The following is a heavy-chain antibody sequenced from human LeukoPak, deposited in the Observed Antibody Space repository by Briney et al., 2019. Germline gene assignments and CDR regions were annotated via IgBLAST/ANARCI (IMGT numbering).Heavy chain of an antibody. Sequence: SETLSLTCTVSGGSISSGGYYWSWIRQHPGKGLEWIGYIYYSGSTYYNPSLKSRVTISVDTSKNQFSLKLSSVTAADTAVYYCARVRSSLNFDYWGQGTLVTVSS. CDR1: GGSISSGGYY. J-gene: IGHJ4*02. V-gene: IGHV4-31*03. CDR2: IYYSGST. CDR3: ARVRSSLNFDY. D-gene: IGHD6-13*01.